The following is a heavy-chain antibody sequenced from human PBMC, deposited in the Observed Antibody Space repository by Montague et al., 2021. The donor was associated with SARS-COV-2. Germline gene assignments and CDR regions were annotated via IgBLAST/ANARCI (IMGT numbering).Heavy chain of an antibody. V-gene: IGHV4-39*01. Sequence: SETLSLTCTVPGGSISSSSYYWGWIRQPPGKGLEWIGSIYYSGSTYYNPSPKSRVTISVDTSKNQFSLKLSSVTAADTAVYYCARFPTSYYYDSKAAPATPDAFDIWGQGTMVTVSS. CDR2: IYYSGST. D-gene: IGHD3-22*01. CDR1: GGSISSSSYY. CDR3: ARFPTSYYYDSKAAPATPDAFDI. J-gene: IGHJ3*02.